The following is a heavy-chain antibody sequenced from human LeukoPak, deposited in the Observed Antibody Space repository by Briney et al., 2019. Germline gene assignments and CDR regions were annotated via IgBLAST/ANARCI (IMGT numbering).Heavy chain of an antibody. CDR3: ARDWNNGAGQQVVDY. V-gene: IGHV1-18*01. CDR1: GYTFTTYG. CDR2: ISGYNGDT. D-gene: IGHD6-6*01. Sequence: GASVKVSCTASGYTFTTYGICWVRQAPGQGLEWLGWISGYNGDTNYAHSLQDRVIMTTDTSTSTAYMELRNLNFNDTAVYYCARDWNNGAGQQVVDYWGQGTLVTVSS. J-gene: IGHJ4*02.